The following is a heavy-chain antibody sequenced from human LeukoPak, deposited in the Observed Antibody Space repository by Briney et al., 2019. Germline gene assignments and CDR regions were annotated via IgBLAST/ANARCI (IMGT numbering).Heavy chain of an antibody. V-gene: IGHV1-69*05. J-gene: IGHJ4*02. CDR1: GGTFSSYA. CDR2: IIPIFGTA. D-gene: IGHD3-10*01. CDR3: ARGRSTGYYYGSAYFDY. Sequence: SVKVSCKASGGTFSSYAISWVRQAPGQGLEWMGGIIPIFGTANYAQKFQGRVTITTDESTSTAYMELSSLRSEDTAVYCCARGRSTGYYYGSAYFDYWGQGTLVTVFS.